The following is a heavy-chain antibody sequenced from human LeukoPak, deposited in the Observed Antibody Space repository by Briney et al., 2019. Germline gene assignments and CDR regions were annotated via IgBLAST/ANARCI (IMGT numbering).Heavy chain of an antibody. V-gene: IGHV3-66*01. CDR2: IYSGGRT. CDR1: GFIVSSNY. CDR3: ARDRGWRQNDN. J-gene: IGHJ4*02. Sequence: GGSLRLSCAVSGFIVSSNYMTWVRQAPGKGLEWVSVIYSGGRTYYADAVKGRFTISRDNAKNTLYLQMTSLRAEDTALYYCARDRGWRQNDNWGQGTLVTVSS. D-gene: IGHD5-24*01.